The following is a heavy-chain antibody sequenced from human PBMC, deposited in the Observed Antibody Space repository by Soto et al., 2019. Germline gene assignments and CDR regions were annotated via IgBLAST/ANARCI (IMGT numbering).Heavy chain of an antibody. J-gene: IGHJ4*02. Sequence: QVQLVQSGAEVKKPGSSVKVSCKASGGTFSSYAISWVRQAPGQGLEWMGGIIPIFGTANYAQKFRGRVTITADESTSTAYMELSSLRSEDTAVYYCASAPGLYYYDSSGYFGYWGQGTLVTVSS. CDR1: GGTFSSYA. D-gene: IGHD3-22*01. CDR3: ASAPGLYYYDSSGYFGY. CDR2: IIPIFGTA. V-gene: IGHV1-69*01.